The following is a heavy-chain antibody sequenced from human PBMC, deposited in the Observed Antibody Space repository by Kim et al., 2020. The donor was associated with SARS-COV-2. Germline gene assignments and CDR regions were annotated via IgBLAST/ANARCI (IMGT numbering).Heavy chain of an antibody. Sequence: SETLSLTCTVSGASLSSFYWSWIRQPPGKGLEWIGYIYYTGSTNVSPSLKSRVTISVDTSRNQFSLMLNSVTAADTAVYYCAIHYYVKGFDYWGQGALVTVSS. CDR2: IYYTGST. D-gene: IGHD3-10*02. V-gene: IGHV4-59*08. CDR3: AIHYYVKGFDY. CDR1: GASLSSFY. J-gene: IGHJ4*02.